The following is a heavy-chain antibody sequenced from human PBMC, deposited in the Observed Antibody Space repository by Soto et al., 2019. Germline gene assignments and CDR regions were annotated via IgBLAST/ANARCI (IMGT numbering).Heavy chain of an antibody. CDR1: GYSISSGYY. Sequence: SETLSLTCAVSGYSISSGYYWGWIRQPPGKGLEWIGSIYHSGSTYYNPSLKSRVTISVDTSKNQLSLKLSSATAADTAVYYCERVSGDSSDNWFDPWGQGTLVTVS. CDR2: IYHSGST. J-gene: IGHJ5*02. V-gene: IGHV4-38-2*01. CDR3: ERVSGDSSDNWFDP. D-gene: IGHD3-22*01.